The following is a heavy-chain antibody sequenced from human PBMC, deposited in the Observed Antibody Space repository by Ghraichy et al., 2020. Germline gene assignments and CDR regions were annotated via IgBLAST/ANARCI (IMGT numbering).Heavy chain of an antibody. D-gene: IGHD3-10*01. CDR1: EFVVNSNY. J-gene: IGHJ5*02. CDR2: MFAGGSG. CDR3: ARDRGGAWGYFDP. V-gene: IGHV3-66*01. Sequence: GGSLRLSCVVSEFVVNSNYINWVRQAPGKGLEWVSLMFAGGSGHYADSVRGRFTISRDNSKNTVYLDMNNLRVEDTGVYYCARDRGGAWGYFDPWGQGTQVIVSS.